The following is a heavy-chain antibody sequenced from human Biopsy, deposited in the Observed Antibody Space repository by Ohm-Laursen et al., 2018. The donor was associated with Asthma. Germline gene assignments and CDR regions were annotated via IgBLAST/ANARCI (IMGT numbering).Heavy chain of an antibody. CDR2: IYSGGTS. D-gene: IGHD3-22*01. CDR3: ARGDSSNWSHYYFDY. CDR1: GFAVSRDY. Sequence: SVRLSCAASGFAVSRDYMFWVRQARGKGLERVSVIYSGGTSHTTDSVRGRFTISRDYSKNTLYLKMHSLRAEDTAVYYCARGDSSNWSHYYFDYWGQGTLVTVSS. V-gene: IGHV3-53*01. J-gene: IGHJ4*02.